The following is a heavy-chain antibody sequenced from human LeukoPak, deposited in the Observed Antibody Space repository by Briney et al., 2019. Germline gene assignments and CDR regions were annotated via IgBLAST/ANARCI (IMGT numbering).Heavy chain of an antibody. J-gene: IGHJ4*02. V-gene: IGHV3-21*01. CDR3: ARERPRGDYHDD. CDR2: ISSSSSYI. Sequence: PGGSLRLSCAASGFTFSSYSMNWVRQAPGKGLEWVSSISSSSSYIYYADSVKGRFTISRDNAKNSLYLQMNSLRAEDTAVYYCARERPRGDYHDDWGQGTLVTVSS. D-gene: IGHD4-17*01. CDR1: GFTFSSYS.